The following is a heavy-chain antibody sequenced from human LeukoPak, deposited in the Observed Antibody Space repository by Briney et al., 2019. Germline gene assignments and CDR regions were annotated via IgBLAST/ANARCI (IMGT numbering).Heavy chain of an antibody. V-gene: IGHV1-2*02. J-gene: IGHJ5*02. D-gene: IGHD6-13*01. CDR2: INPNSGGT. Sequence: ASVKVSCKASGYTFTDYYMHWVRQAPGQGLEWMGWINPNSGGTNSAQQFQGRVTMTRDTSISTAYMELSNLRSDDTAVYYCARGIAAAGGRWFDPWGQGTLVTVSS. CDR3: ARGIAAAGGRWFDP. CDR1: GYTFTDYY.